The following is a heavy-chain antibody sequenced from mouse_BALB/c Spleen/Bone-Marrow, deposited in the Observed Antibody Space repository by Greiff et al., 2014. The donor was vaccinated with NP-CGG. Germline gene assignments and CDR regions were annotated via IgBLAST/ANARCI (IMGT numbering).Heavy chain of an antibody. J-gene: IGHJ2*01. Sequence: QVQLKESAAELARPGASVEMSCKASGYSFTSYTMHWAKQRPGQGLEWIGYINPSSGYNEYNQKFEAKTTLTADKSSSTAYMQLSSLTSEDSAVYYCARPYGNYVYYWGQGTTLTVSS. D-gene: IGHD2-10*02. CDR1: GYSFTSYT. CDR2: INPSSGYN. V-gene: IGHV1-4*02. CDR3: ARPYGNYVYY.